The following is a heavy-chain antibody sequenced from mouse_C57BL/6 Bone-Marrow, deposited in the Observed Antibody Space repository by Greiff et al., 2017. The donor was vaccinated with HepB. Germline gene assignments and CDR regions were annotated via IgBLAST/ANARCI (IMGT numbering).Heavy chain of an antibody. Sequence: VKLMESGAELARPGASVKLSCKASGYTFTSYGISWVKQRTGQGLEWIGEIYPRSGNTYYNEKFKGKATLTADKSSSTAYMELRSLTSEDSAVYFCARRKMVTTPYCYAMDYWGQGTSVTVSS. CDR1: GYTFTSYG. J-gene: IGHJ4*01. CDR2: IYPRSGNT. V-gene: IGHV1-81*01. D-gene: IGHD2-2*01. CDR3: ARRKMVTTPYCYAMDY.